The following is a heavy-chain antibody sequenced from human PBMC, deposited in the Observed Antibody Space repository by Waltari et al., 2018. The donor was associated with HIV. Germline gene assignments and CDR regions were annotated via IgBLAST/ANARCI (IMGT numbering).Heavy chain of an antibody. CDR2: TGHSGST. D-gene: IGHD2-15*01. Sequence: QVQLQQWGAGLLKPSETLSLTCGVSGGSFSGYWSWIRQPPGKGLGGFGGTGHSGSTNDNPSLKSRVAISVDTTKKQFSLKLTSVTAADTALYYCARHYCYGGPCFWHFDLWGRGTLVAVSS. CDR1: GGSFSGY. CDR3: ARHYCYGGPCFWHFDL. V-gene: IGHV4-34*01. J-gene: IGHJ2*01.